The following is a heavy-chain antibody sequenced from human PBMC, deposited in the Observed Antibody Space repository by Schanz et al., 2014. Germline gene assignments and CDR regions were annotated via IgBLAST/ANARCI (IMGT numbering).Heavy chain of an antibody. J-gene: IGHJ4*02. CDR2: ISGTTTYT. CDR1: GFTFSDYY. V-gene: IGHV3-11*05. CDR3: ARDRGYCSGGSCLTFDY. D-gene: IGHD2-15*01. Sequence: GGSLRLSCAASGFTFSDYYMSWIRQAPGKGLEWVSYISGTTTYTNYADSVKGRFTISRDNAKNSLYLQMNSLRAEDTAVYYCARDRGYCSGGSCLTFDYWGQGTLVTASS.